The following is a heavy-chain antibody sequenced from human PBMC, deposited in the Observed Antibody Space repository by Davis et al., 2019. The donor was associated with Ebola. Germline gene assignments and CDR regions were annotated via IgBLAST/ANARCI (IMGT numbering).Heavy chain of an antibody. CDR1: GGPVSSGSYY. V-gene: IGHV4-61*01. Sequence: SETLSLTCTVSGGPVSSGSYYWSWIRQPPGKGLEWIGYIYYSGSTNYNPSLKSRVTISVDTSKNQFSLKLSSVTAADTAVYYCARGGCSSTSCLIWDVGAGTWGQGTMVTVSS. D-gene: IGHD2-2*01. J-gene: IGHJ3*01. CDR2: IYYSGST. CDR3: ARGGCSSTSCLIWDVGAGT.